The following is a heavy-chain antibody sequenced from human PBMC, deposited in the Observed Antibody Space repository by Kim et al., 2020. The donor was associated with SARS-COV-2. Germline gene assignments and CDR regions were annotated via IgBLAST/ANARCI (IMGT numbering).Heavy chain of an antibody. V-gene: IGHV3-74*01. Sequence: KGRFTISRDNAKNTLYLQMNSLRAEDTAVYYCARVWGSLERLWGHDAFDIWGQGTMVTVSS. J-gene: IGHJ3*02. CDR3: ARVWGSLERLWGHDAFDI. D-gene: IGHD1-1*01.